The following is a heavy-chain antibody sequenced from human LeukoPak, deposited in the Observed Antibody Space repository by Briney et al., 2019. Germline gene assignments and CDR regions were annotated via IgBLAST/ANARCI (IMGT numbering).Heavy chain of an antibody. Sequence: GSLRLSCAASGFTFSSYAMSWVRQAPGKGLEWVSGISGSGGSTYYADSVKGRFTFSRDNSKNTLYLQMNSLRAEDTAVYHCAKARSSSYYYGMDVWGQGTTVTVSS. CDR2: ISGSGGST. J-gene: IGHJ6*02. CDR3: AKARSSSYYYGMDV. V-gene: IGHV3-23*01. D-gene: IGHD6-13*01. CDR1: GFTFSSYA.